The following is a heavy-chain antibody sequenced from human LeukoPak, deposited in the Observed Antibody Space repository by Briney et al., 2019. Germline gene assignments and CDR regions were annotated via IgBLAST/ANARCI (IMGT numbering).Heavy chain of an antibody. CDR1: GGSISSSSYY. Sequence: SETLSLTCTVSGGSISSSSYYWSWIRQPAGKGLEWIGRIYTSGSTNYNPSLKSRVTMSVDTSKNQFSLKLSSVTAADTAVYYCAAQTTRNWYFDLWGRGTLVTVSS. D-gene: IGHD4-17*01. CDR2: IYTSGST. V-gene: IGHV4-61*02. CDR3: AAQTTRNWYFDL. J-gene: IGHJ2*01.